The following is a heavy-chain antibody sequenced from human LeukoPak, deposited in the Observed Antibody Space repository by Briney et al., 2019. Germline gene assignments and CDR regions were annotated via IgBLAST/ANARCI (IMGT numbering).Heavy chain of an antibody. Sequence: ASVKVSCKASGYTFTDYYMHWVRQAPGQGLEWMGWINAKSGDTKYTQKFQARVTMTRDTSITTTYMEVSRLSSDDTAVYYCARQNTGQLDYWGQGTLVTVSS. J-gene: IGHJ4*02. CDR3: ARQNTGQLDY. CDR2: INAKSGDT. CDR1: GYTFTDYY. D-gene: IGHD2-8*02. V-gene: IGHV1-2*02.